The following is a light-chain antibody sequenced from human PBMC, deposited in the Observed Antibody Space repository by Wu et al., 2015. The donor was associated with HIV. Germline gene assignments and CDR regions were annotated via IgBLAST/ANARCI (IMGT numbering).Light chain of an antibody. CDR1: QSVFSRN. J-gene: IGKJ1*01. CDR3: QQYGSSPRT. V-gene: IGKV3-20*01. CDR2: GVS. Sequence: EIVLTQSPGTLSLSPGEGATLSCRASQSVFSRNLAWYQQTPGQPPRLLIYGVSSRALGIPDRFSGSGSETDFTLTISRLEPEDFAVYYCQQYGSSPRTFGQGTKVEIK.